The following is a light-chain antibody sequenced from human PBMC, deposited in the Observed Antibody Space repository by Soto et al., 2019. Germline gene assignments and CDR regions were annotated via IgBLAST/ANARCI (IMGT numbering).Light chain of an antibody. J-gene: IGLJ1*01. V-gene: IGLV2-8*01. CDR3: SSYAGSNNFNA. CDR2: EVS. CDR1: SSDVGGYNY. Sequence: QSVLTQPPSASGSPGQSVTISCTGTSSDVGGYNYVSWYQQHPGKAPKLMIYEVSKRPSGVPDRFSGSKSGNTASLTVSGLQAEDEADYYCSSYAGSNNFNASGTGTKVTVL.